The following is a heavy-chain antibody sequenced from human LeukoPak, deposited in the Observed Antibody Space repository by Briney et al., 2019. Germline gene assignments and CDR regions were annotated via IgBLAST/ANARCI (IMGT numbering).Heavy chain of an antibody. D-gene: IGHD3-22*01. J-gene: IGHJ3*02. CDR2: ISAYNANT. Sequence: ASVKVSCKASGYTFTSYGISWVRQAPGQGLEWMGWISAYNANTNYAQKLQGRVTMTTDTSTSTAYMELRSLRSDDTAVYYCARDRSSGYYVNDAFDIWGQGTMVTVSS. CDR3: ARDRSSGYYVNDAFDI. V-gene: IGHV1-18*01. CDR1: GYTFTSYG.